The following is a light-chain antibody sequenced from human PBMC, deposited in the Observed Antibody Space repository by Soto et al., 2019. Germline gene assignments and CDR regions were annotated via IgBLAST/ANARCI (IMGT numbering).Light chain of an antibody. CDR3: YQYHSLWA. CDR1: QSVSSSY. J-gene: IGKJ1*01. CDR2: RAS. Sequence: EIVLTQSPGTLSLSPGERATLSCRASQSVSSSYLAWYQQRPGQAPRLLIYRASNRATGIPARVSGSGSEIEFTLTSRRLESVEFTVYPCYQYHSLWAFGQGTKVDIK. V-gene: IGKV3-20*01.